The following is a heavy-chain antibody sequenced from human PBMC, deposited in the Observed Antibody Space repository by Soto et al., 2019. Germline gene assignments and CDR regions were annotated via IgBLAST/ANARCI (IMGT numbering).Heavy chain of an antibody. D-gene: IGHD4-17*01. Sequence: PSETLSLTCAVSGASIGSGGWWSWVRQPPGKGLEWIAEIFHDGNTNYSPSLKSRVTISVDKSQNQFSLNVYSVTAADTGVYYCVRFYGDYVNGVKRRYFDFWGQGTLVTVSS. CDR3: VRFYGDYVNGVKRRYFDF. CDR1: GASIGSGGW. V-gene: IGHV4-4*02. J-gene: IGHJ4*02. CDR2: IFHDGNT.